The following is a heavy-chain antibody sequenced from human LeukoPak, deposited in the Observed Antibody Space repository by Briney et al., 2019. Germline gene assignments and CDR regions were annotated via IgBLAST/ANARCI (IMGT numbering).Heavy chain of an antibody. CDR2: ISGSGGST. D-gene: IGHD4-17*01. V-gene: IGHV3-23*01. CDR1: GFTFSSYA. Sequence: GESLRLSCAASGFTFSSYAMSWVRQAPGKGLEWVSGISGSGGSTYYADSVKGRFTISRDNSKNTLWLQMNSLRAEDTAVYYCTKGLGYGQYFDSWGQGTLVTVSS. J-gene: IGHJ4*02. CDR3: TKGLGYGQYFDS.